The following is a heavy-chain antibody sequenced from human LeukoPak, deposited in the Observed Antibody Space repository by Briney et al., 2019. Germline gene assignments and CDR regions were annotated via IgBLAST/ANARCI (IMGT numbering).Heavy chain of an antibody. D-gene: IGHD2-15*01. Sequence: ASVKVSCKASGYTFTAYYMHWVRQAPGQGLEWMGWINPNTGGTNYAQKFQGRVTMTRDTSISTAYMELSRLRSDDTAVYYCARETRDGLFGYCSGGSCYFDYWGQGTLVTVSS. J-gene: IGHJ4*02. CDR3: ARETRDGLFGYCSGGSCYFDY. CDR2: INPNTGGT. CDR1: GYTFTAYY. V-gene: IGHV1-2*02.